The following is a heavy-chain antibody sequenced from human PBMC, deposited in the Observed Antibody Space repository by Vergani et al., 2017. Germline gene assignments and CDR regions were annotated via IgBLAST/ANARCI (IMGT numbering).Heavy chain of an antibody. D-gene: IGHD6-19*01. J-gene: IGHJ3*02. CDR1: GFTFIIHA. CDR2: LSASDPRK. V-gene: IGHV3-23*01. CDR3: AKVCRSELGGTFGAFDI. Sequence: EVQLLESGGDLVQPGGSLRLSCAVSGFTFIIHAMSCVRQAPGKGLEWVSTLSASDPRKHYADSVKGRFTISRDNSKNTLFLHLNSLRPEDTAVYYCAKVCRSELGGTFGAFDIWGQGTMVTVSS.